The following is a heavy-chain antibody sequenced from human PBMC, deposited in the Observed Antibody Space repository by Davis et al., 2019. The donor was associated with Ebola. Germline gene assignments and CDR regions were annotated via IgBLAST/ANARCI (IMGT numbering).Heavy chain of an antibody. J-gene: IGHJ4*02. Sequence: PGGSLRLSCAASGFTFSRYTMNWVRQAPGKGLEWVSSISSSSSYIYYADSVKGRFTISRDNAKNSLYLQMNSQRAEDTAVYYCAREADYYDSSGYSHYFDYWGQGTLVTVSS. CDR2: ISSSSSYI. V-gene: IGHV3-21*01. CDR3: AREADYYDSSGYSHYFDY. D-gene: IGHD3-22*01. CDR1: GFTFSRYT.